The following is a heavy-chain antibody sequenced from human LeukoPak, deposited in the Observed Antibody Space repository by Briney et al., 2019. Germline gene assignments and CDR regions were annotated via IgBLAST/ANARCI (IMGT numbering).Heavy chain of an antibody. Sequence: PSQTLSLTCTVSGGSISIGGYYWSWIRQHPGKGLEWIGYIYYSGSTYYNPSLKSRVTISVDTSKNQFSLKLSSVTAADTAVYYCARGAYDYGDYGAFDIWGQGTMVTVSS. J-gene: IGHJ3*02. CDR1: GGSISIGGYY. D-gene: IGHD4-17*01. CDR3: ARGAYDYGDYGAFDI. CDR2: IYYSGST. V-gene: IGHV4-31*03.